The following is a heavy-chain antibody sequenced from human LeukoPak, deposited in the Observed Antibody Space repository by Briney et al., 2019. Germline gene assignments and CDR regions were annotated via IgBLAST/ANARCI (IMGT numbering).Heavy chain of an antibody. CDR1: GYTFANYG. V-gene: IGHV1-18*01. CDR3: ARGRGSSYYYMDV. CDR2: ISAYTVNI. J-gene: IGHJ6*03. Sequence: GASVKVSCKASGYTFANYGMNWVRQAPGQGLEWMGWISAYTVNINYARRLQDRVTMTTDTSTNTVYMELRSLRSDDTAVYYCARGRGSSYYYMDVWGNGTTVTVSS. D-gene: IGHD1-26*01.